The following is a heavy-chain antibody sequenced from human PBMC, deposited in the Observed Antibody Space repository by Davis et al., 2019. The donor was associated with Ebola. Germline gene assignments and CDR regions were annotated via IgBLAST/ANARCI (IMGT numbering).Heavy chain of an antibody. CDR1: GYSFTSSW. CDR3: ARQESLYGSIDT. D-gene: IGHD6-13*01. V-gene: IGHV5-51*01. J-gene: IGHJ5*02. Sequence: GGSLRLSCKASGYSFTSSWIGWVRQTPGKGLEWMGVIFSGDSDTRYRPPFEGQVTISVDRSITTAYLQWSSLKASDSAMYYCARQESLYGSIDTWGQGTLVTVSS. CDR2: IFSGDSDT.